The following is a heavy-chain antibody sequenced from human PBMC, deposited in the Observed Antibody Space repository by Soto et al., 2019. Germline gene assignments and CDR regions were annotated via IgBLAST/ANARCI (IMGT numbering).Heavy chain of an antibody. Sequence: SETLSLTCTVSGGSISSGVNYWTWIRQHPGKGLEWIGYIYYSGITSYNPSLKSRLTISVDTSKNQFSLKLNSVTAADTAVYYCARDAVTRGYYYYGMDVWGQGTTVTVSS. CDR2: IYYSGIT. D-gene: IGHD4-17*01. V-gene: IGHV4-31*03. CDR3: ARDAVTRGYYYYGMDV. J-gene: IGHJ6*02. CDR1: GGSISSGVNY.